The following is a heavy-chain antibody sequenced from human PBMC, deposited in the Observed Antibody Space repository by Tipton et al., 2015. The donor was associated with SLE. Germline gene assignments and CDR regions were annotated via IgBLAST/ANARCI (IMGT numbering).Heavy chain of an antibody. J-gene: IGHJ4*02. CDR2: ISAYNGNT. V-gene: IGHV1-18*04. CDR1: GYTFTSYG. D-gene: IGHD1-26*01. CDR3: ATSEEWELRGAFDY. Sequence: QVQLVQSGAEVKKPGASVKVSCKASGYTFTSYGISWVRQAPGQGLVWMGWISAYNGNTNYAQKLQGRVTVTTDTSTNTAYMELRSLRSDDTAVYYCATSEEWELRGAFDYWGQGTLVTVSS.